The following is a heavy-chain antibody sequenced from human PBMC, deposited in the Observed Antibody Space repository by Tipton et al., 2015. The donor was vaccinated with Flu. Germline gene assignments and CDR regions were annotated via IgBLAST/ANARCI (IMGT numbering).Heavy chain of an antibody. CDR2: IYPSGTT. D-gene: IGHD3-10*02. V-gene: IGHV4-39*01. CDR3: ARLSYYDVDLKNFYFDY. J-gene: IGHJ4*02. CDR1: SGSIRSTNYS. Sequence: TLSLTCTASSGSIRSTNYSCAWIRQPPGKRLELIGSIYPSGTTYYNTSLKSRVTISVDTSKSQFSLKLRSVTAADTTVYYCARLSYYDVDLKNFYFDYWGQGALVTVSS.